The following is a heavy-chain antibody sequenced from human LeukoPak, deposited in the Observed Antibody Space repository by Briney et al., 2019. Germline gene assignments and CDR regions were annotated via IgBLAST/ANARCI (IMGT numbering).Heavy chain of an antibody. V-gene: IGHV3-21*01. CDR1: GFTLNSYN. J-gene: IGHJ6*04. CDR2: ISSSSSYI. CDR3: AELGITMIGGV. D-gene: IGHD3-10*02. Sequence: KPGGSLRLPCAASGFTLNSYNMNWVRQAPAKGLEWVSSISSSSSYIYYADSVKGRFTISRDNPKNSLYLQMNRLRAEDTAVYYCAELGITMIGGVWGKGTTVTISS.